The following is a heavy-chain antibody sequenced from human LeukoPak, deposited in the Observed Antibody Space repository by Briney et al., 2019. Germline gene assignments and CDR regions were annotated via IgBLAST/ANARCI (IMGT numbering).Heavy chain of an antibody. D-gene: IGHD2-2*01. CDR1: GFTFSSYA. J-gene: IGHJ5*02. V-gene: IGHV3-23*01. CDR2: LSGSGGST. Sequence: AGGSLRLSCAASGFTFSSYAMSWVRQAPGKGLEWVSALSGSGGSTYYADSVKGRFTISRDNSKNTLYLQMNSLRAEDTAVYYCAKDVVVVPAARYNWFDPWGQGTLVTVSS. CDR3: AKDVVVVPAARYNWFDP.